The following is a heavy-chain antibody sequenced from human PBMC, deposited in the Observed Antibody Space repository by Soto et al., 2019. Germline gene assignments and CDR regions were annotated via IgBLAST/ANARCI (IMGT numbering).Heavy chain of an antibody. D-gene: IGHD2-15*01. J-gene: IGHJ4*02. CDR3: ARSIWSPYSPYNY. CDR2: INHSGST. CDR1: GGSFSGYY. Sequence: SETLSLTCAVYGGSFSGYYWSWIRQPPGKGLEWIGEINHSGSTNYNPSLKSRVTISVDTSKNQFSLKLSSVTAADTAVYYCARSIWSPYSPYNYWGQGTLVTVSS. V-gene: IGHV4-34*01.